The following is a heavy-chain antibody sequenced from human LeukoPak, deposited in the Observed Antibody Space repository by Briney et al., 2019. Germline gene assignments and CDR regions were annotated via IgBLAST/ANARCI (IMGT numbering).Heavy chain of an antibody. V-gene: IGHV4-4*02. CDR2: IYHSGST. J-gene: IGHJ4*02. CDR1: GGSISSSNW. Sequence: SGTLSLTCAVSGGSISSSNWWSWVRQPPGKGLEWIGEIYHSGSTNYSPSLKSRVTISVDKSKNQFSLKLSSVTAADTAVYYCARADYYDSSGYYYWGQGTLVTVSS. D-gene: IGHD3-22*01. CDR3: ARADYYDSSGYYY.